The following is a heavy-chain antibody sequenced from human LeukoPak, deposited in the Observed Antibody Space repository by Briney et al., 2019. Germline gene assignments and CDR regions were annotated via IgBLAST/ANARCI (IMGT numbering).Heavy chain of an antibody. D-gene: IGHD3-22*01. V-gene: IGHV1-2*02. CDR2: INPNSGGT. J-gene: IGHJ4*02. Sequence: ASVRVSCKASGYTFTDYYIHWVRQAPGQGLEWMGWINPNSGGTNYAQKFQGRVTMTRDTSISTAYMELSRLRSDETAVYYCARSLYYYDSSGLTYWGQGTLVTVSS. CDR1: GYTFTDYY. CDR3: ARSLYYYDSSGLTY.